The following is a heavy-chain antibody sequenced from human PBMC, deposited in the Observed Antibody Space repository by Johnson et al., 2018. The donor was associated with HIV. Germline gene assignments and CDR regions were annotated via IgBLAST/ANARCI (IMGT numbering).Heavy chain of an antibody. CDR1: GFTFSSYA. J-gene: IGHJ3*01. CDR2: ISYDGSTQ. D-gene: IGHD2-15*01. V-gene: IGHV3-30*18. Sequence: QMLLVESGGGVVQPGRSLRLSCAASGFTFSSYAMHWVRQAPGKGLEWVAVISYDGSTQSYADSVKGRFSISRDNSKHTIYMEINSLRAEDTALYYCAKSGVHCIGCMCYDSFDVWGQGTMVTCSS. CDR3: AKSGVHCIGCMCYDSFDV.